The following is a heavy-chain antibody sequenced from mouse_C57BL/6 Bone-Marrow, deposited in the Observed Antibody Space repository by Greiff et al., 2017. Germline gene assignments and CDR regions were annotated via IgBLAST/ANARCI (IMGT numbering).Heavy chain of an antibody. J-gene: IGHJ4*01. CDR2: IDPENGDT. Sequence: EVQLQPSGAELVRPGASVKLSCTASGFNIKDDYMHWVKQRPEQGLEWIGWIDPENGDTEYASKFQGKATITADTSSNTAYLHLSSLTSEDTAVYYCTTGISCAMYYWGEGTSVTVSS. D-gene: IGHD1-1*01. V-gene: IGHV14-4*01. CDR1: GFNIKDDY. CDR3: TTGISCAMYY.